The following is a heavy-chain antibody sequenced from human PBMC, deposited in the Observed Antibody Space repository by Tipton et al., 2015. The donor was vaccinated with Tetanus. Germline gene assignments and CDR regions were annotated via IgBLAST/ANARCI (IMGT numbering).Heavy chain of an antibody. Sequence: QVQLVQSGAEVKKPGSSVRVSCKLSGDSFKTYTISWVRQAPGQGLEWMGGIFPQFGTSNYAPKFQDRVTMTADTSAGIVYMDPGSLSSDDTAVYYCVRPDRYCSGGSCYLALDRWGQGTLITVSS. CDR3: VRPDRYCSGGSCYLALDR. D-gene: IGHD2-15*01. J-gene: IGHJ4*02. V-gene: IGHV1-69*06. CDR1: GDSFKTYT. CDR2: IFPQFGTS.